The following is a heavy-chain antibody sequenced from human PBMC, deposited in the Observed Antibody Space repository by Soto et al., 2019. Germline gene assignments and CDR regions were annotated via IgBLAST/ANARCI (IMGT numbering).Heavy chain of an antibody. CDR1: GYTFTSHG. V-gene: IGHV1-18*01. D-gene: IGHD3-10*01. Sequence: QVQLVQSGGEVRKPGASVKVSCKASGYTFTSHGISWVRQAPGQGLEWMGWISAYNGDTNYAQKLLGRATVTTDRSTSTAYMGLRSMRSEDPAVYYCARMVRGSNIDYYHYMDVWGKGTTVTVSS. J-gene: IGHJ6*03. CDR3: ARMVRGSNIDYYHYMDV. CDR2: ISAYNGDT.